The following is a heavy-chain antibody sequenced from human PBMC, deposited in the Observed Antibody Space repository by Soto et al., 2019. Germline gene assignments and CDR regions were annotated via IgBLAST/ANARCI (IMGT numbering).Heavy chain of an antibody. D-gene: IGHD6-6*01. V-gene: IGHV1-2*02. CDR2: INPNSGGT. J-gene: IGHJ4*02. Sequence: QVQLVQSGAEVKKPGASVKVSCKASGYTFTGYYMHWVRQAPGQGLEWMGWINPNSGGTNYAQKFQGRVPMTQDTSLSTAYMELSRLRSDDTAVYYCARDPKYSSSFDYWGQGTLVTVSS. CDR1: GYTFTGYY. CDR3: ARDPKYSSSFDY.